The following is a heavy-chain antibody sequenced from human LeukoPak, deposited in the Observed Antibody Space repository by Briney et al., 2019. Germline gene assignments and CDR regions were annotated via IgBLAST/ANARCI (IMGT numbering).Heavy chain of an antibody. CDR2: IYYSGST. CDR3: ARAGYYDSSGPHEAFDI. Sequence: SETLSLTCTVSGGSISGYYWNWIRQPPGKGLEWIGYIYYSGSTNYNPSLKSRVTISVDTSKNQFSLKLSSVTAADTAVYYCARAGYYDSSGPHEAFDIWGQGTMVTVSS. D-gene: IGHD3-22*01. CDR1: GGSISGYY. V-gene: IGHV4-59*01. J-gene: IGHJ3*02.